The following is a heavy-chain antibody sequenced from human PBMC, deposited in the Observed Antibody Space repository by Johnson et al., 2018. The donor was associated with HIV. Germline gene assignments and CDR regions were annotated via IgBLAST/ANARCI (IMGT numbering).Heavy chain of an antibody. J-gene: IGHJ3*02. D-gene: IGHD6-13*01. CDR3: AESISRCADESFDI. Sequence: LVESGGGLVQPGRSLRLSCAASGFTFDDYAMHWVRQAPGKGLEWVSGISWNSGSIGYADSVKGRFTISRDNAKNSLCLQMHSRSAEDTALYYCAESISRCADESFDIGGQGKMVTVSS. CDR2: ISWNSGSI. CDR1: GFTFDDYA. V-gene: IGHV3-9*01.